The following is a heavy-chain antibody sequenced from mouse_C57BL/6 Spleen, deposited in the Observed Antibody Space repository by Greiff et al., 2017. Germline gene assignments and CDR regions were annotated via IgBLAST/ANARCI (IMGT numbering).Heavy chain of an antibody. V-gene: IGHV1-53*01. CDR1: GYTFTSYW. J-gene: IGHJ4*01. CDR2: INPSNGGT. Sequence: QVQLKQPGTELVKPGASVKLSCKASGYTFTSYWMNWVKQRPGQGLEWIGNINPSNGGTNYNEKFKSKATLTVDKASSTAYMQLSSLTSEDSAVYYCARSGGYYAYYAMDYWGQGTSVTVSS. D-gene: IGHD2-3*01. CDR3: ARSGGYYAYYAMDY.